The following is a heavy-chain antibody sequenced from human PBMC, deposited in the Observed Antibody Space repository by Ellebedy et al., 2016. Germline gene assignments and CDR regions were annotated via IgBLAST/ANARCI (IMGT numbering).Heavy chain of an antibody. Sequence: SETLSLXXAVYGGSFSGYYWSWIRQPPGKGLEWIGEINHSGSTNYNPSLKSRVTISVDTSKNQFSLKLSSVTAADTAVYYCARERGYSYEEGRYNYYGLDVWGQGTTVTVSS. CDR1: GGSFSGYY. CDR2: INHSGST. J-gene: IGHJ6*02. D-gene: IGHD5-18*01. V-gene: IGHV4-34*01. CDR3: ARERGYSYEEGRYNYYGLDV.